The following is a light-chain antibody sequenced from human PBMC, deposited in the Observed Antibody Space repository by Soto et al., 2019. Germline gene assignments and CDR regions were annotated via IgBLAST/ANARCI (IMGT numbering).Light chain of an antibody. V-gene: IGKV1-39*01. CDR3: QQTFTTPYT. Sequence: DIQMTQSPSSLSTSVGDRVTITCRASRSISSSLNWYQRKAETAPKLLIFGASNLQSGVPYSFSGSGSGTDFNLTISYLLPEDLATYYCQQTFTTPYTFGQGTQVEIK. CDR2: GAS. CDR1: RSISSS. J-gene: IGKJ2*01.